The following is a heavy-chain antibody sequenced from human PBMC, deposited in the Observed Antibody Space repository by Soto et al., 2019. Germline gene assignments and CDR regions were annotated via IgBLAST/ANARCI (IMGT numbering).Heavy chain of an antibody. V-gene: IGHV4-59*01. J-gene: IGHJ3*02. CDR2: IYYSGST. CDR3: AREGALWPRTFDI. CDR1: GGSISSYY. Sequence: SETLSLTCTVSGGSISSYYWSWIRQPPGKGLEWIGYIYYSGSTNYNPSLKSRVTISVDTSKNQFSLKLSSVTAADTAVYYCAREGALWPRTFDIWGQGTMVTVSS. D-gene: IGHD3-16*01.